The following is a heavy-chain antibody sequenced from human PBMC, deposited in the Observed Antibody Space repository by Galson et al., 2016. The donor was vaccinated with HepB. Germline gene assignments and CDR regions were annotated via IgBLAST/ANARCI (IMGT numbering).Heavy chain of an antibody. CDR1: GFTFSDFG. CDR3: AREGLADGSYFDY. Sequence: SLRLSCAASGFTFSDFGMHWVRQAPGKGPEWVALIWYDGSNKHYADSVKGRFTISRDNAKNTLYLQMYSLRAEDTGIYYCAREGLADGSYFDYWGRGTLVTVS. V-gene: IGHV3-33*01. CDR2: IWYDGSNK. D-gene: IGHD5-24*01. J-gene: IGHJ4*02.